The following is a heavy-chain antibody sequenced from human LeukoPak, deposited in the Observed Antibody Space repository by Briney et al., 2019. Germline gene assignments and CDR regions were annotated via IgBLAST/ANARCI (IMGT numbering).Heavy chain of an antibody. CDR3: ARDGRIAAAPFDY. CDR1: GGTFSSYA. Sequence: GASVKVSCKASGGTFSSYAISWVRQAPGQGLEWIGRIIPILGIANYAQKFQGRVTITADKSTSTAYMELSSLRSEDTAVYYCARDGRIAAAPFDYWGQGTLVTVSS. J-gene: IGHJ4*02. V-gene: IGHV1-69*04. CDR2: IIPILGIA. D-gene: IGHD6-13*01.